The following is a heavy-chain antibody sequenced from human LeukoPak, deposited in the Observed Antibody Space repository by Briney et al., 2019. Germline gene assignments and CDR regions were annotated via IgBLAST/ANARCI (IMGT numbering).Heavy chain of an antibody. CDR1: GFSFTNAW. CDR2: IKSKTDGETR. V-gene: IGHV3-15*01. Sequence: PAGSMRLSCAASGFSFTNAWMSWVRQAPGKGLEWVGRIKSKTDGETRDYAAPVRGRFAISRDDSKNTLFLLMNSLKSDDTAVYFCITDPGDYEDFWGQGTLVTVTS. CDR3: ITDPGDYEDF. D-gene: IGHD4-17*01. J-gene: IGHJ4*02.